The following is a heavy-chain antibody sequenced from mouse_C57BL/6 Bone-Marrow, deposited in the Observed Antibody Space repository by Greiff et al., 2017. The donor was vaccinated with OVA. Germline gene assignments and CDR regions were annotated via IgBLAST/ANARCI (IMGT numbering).Heavy chain of an antibody. CDR1: GYTFTSYW. CDR3: ARRYDYDSAMDY. V-gene: IGHV1-59*01. Sequence: QVQLQQSGAELVRPGTSVKLSCKASGYTFTSYWMHWVKQRPGQGLEWIGVIDPSDSYTNYNQKFKGKATLTVDTSSSTAYMQLSSLTSDDSAVYYCARRYDYDSAMDYWGPGTSVPVSS. D-gene: IGHD2-4*01. CDR2: IDPSDSYT. J-gene: IGHJ4*01.